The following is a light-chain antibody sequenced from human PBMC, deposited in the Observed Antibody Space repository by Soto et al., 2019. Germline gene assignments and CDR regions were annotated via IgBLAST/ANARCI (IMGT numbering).Light chain of an antibody. CDR3: SSYTSSSTLV. Sequence: QSALTQPASVSGSPGQSITISCTGTTSDVGAYDYVSWYQQHPDKAPKLMIYDVSNRPSGVSNRFSGSKSGNTASLTISGLQAEDEGDYYCSSYTSSSTLVFGGGTKLTVL. J-gene: IGLJ2*01. V-gene: IGLV2-14*03. CDR2: DVS. CDR1: TSDVGAYDY.